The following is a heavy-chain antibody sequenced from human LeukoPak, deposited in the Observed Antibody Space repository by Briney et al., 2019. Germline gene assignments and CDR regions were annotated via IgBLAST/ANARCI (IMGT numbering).Heavy chain of an antibody. CDR2: IKQDGNEK. CDR3: ARDLRGSGWYMDY. V-gene: IGHV3-7*03. J-gene: IGHJ4*02. Sequence: GGSLRLSCAASGFTFNSYWMSWVRQAPGMGLEWVANIKQDGNEKYYVDSVKGRFTISRDNAKNSLYLQMNSLRAEDTAVYYCARDLRGSGWYMDYWGQGALVTVSS. D-gene: IGHD6-19*01. CDR1: GFTFNSYW.